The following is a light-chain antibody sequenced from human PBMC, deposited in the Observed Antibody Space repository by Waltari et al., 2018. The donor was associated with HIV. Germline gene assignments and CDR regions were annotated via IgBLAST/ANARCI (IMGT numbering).Light chain of an antibody. J-gene: IGLJ3*02. CDR2: EAF. Sequence: QSALTQPASVSGSPGQSITISCTGTSSDVGSYNLVSWYQQHPGKAPQLMIYEAFKRPSGVSNSFSGSKSGNTASLTISGLQAEDEADYYCCSYAGSSTLVFGGGTKLTVL. CDR1: SSDVGSYNL. V-gene: IGLV2-23*01. CDR3: CSYAGSSTLV.